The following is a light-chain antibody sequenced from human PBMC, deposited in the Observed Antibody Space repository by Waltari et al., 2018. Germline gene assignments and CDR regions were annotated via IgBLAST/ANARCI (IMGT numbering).Light chain of an antibody. CDR3: QNYERLPVT. Sequence: EVVLTQSPGTLSLSPGERATLSCRASQSIGRTLTWYQQKPGQSPRLLMYGASIRAAGIPDRFSGSGSGTDFILTITRLEPEDFAVYYCQNYERLPVTFGQGTKVEMK. CDR2: GAS. J-gene: IGKJ1*01. CDR1: QSIGRT. V-gene: IGKV3-20*01.